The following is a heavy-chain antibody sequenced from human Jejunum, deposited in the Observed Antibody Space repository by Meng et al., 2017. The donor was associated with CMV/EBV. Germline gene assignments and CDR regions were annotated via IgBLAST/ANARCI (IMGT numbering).Heavy chain of an antibody. CDR2: IYWNGDK. D-gene: IGHD5-24*01. Sequence: GFSLTTSGVAVGWIRQPPGKALEWLAHIYWNGDKYYSTSLKSRLTITKDTSKNQVVLTMTNVDPVDTATYYCAHLDGTAWYYYDYWGQGTLVTVSS. CDR3: AHLDGTAWYYYDY. V-gene: IGHV2-5*01. CDR1: GFSLTTSGVA. J-gene: IGHJ4*02.